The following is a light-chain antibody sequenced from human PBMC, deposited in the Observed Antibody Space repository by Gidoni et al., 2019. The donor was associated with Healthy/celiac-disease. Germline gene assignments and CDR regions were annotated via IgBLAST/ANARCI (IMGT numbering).Light chain of an antibody. CDR2: DAS. CDR3: QQYDNLPRST. CDR1: QDISNY. J-gene: IGKJ2*01. V-gene: IGKV1-33*01. Sequence: DIQMTQSTSSLSASVGDRVTITCQASQDISNYLNWYQQKPGKAPKLLIYDASNLETGVPSRFSGSGSGTDFTFHISSLQPEDIATYYCQQYDNLPRSTFGQGTKLEIK.